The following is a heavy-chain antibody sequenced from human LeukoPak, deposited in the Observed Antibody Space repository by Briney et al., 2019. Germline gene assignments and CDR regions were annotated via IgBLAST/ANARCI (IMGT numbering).Heavy chain of an antibody. Sequence: ASVKVSCKASGYTFTSYYMHWVRQAPGQGLEWMGIINPSGGSTSYAQKFQGRVTMTRDTSTSTVYMELSSLRSEDTAVYYCASNMNPLYYFDYWGQGTLVTVSS. J-gene: IGHJ4*02. CDR1: GYTFTSYY. CDR3: ASNMNPLYYFDY. CDR2: INPSGGST. V-gene: IGHV1-46*01. D-gene: IGHD1-14*01.